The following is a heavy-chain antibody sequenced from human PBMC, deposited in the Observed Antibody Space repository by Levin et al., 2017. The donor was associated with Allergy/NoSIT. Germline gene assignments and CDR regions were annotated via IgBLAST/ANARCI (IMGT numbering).Heavy chain of an antibody. Sequence: SCAASGFTFSSYSMNWVRQAPGKGLEWVSSISSSSSYIYYADSVKGRFTISRDNAKNSLYLQMNSLRAEDTAVYYCATHGGYSSSWYSGVSYYYYYGMDVWGQGTTVTVSS. CDR1: GFTFSSYS. V-gene: IGHV3-21*01. CDR3: ATHGGYSSSWYSGVSYYYYYGMDV. J-gene: IGHJ6*02. D-gene: IGHD6-13*01. CDR2: ISSSSSYI.